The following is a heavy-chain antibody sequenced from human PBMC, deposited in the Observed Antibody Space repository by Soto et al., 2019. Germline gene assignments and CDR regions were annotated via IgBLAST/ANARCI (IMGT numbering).Heavy chain of an antibody. V-gene: IGHV4-4*02. CDR3: ARSPRRVGGKWYLDY. CDR2: ILQTGHT. J-gene: IGHJ4*02. Sequence: QVQLQESGPGLVKPSGTLTLTCAVSGDSFSGPNWWTCVRQPPGKGLEWIGDILQTGHTDYSPSLSSRLTISIDTSKREFSLNLTSVTATDTAVYYCARSPRRVGGKWYLDYWGQGALVTVSS. D-gene: IGHD2-15*01. CDR1: GDSFSGPNW.